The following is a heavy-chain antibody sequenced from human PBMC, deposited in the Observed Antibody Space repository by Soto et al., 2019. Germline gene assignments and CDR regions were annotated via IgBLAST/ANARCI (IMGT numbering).Heavy chain of an antibody. CDR2: INPNSGGT. J-gene: IGHJ6*03. CDR1: GYTFTGYY. CDR3: ERGPTLGARYSGYDFGYYYYMDV. V-gene: IGHV1-2*04. D-gene: IGHD5-12*01. Sequence: QVQLVQSGAEVKKPGASVKVSCKASGYTFTGYYMHWVRQAPGQGLEWMGWINPNSGGTNYAQKFQGWVTMTRDTSISTAYMELSRLRSDDTAVYYCERGPTLGARYSGYDFGYYYYMDVWGKGTTVSVSS.